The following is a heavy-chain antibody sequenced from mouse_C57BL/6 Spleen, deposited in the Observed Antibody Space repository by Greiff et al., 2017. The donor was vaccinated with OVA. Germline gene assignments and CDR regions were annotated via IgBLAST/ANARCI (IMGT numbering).Heavy chain of an antibody. CDR1: GYTFTDYY. J-gene: IGHJ3*01. CDR3: ARNYYGSSYEFAY. CDR2: IYPGSGNT. V-gene: IGHV1-76*01. D-gene: IGHD1-1*01. Sequence: VQLQQSGAELVRPGASVKLSCKASGYTFTDYYINWVKQRPGQGLEWIARIYPGSGNTYYNEKFKGKATLTAEKSSSTAYMQLSSLTSEDSAVYFGARNYYGSSYEFAYWGQGTLVTVSA.